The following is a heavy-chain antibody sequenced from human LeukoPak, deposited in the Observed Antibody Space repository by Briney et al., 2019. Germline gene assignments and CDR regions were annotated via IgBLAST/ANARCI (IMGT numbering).Heavy chain of an antibody. V-gene: IGHV4-39*07. CDR3: ARDGYDYVWGSYRYNYFDY. J-gene: IGHJ4*02. Sequence: SETLSLTCTVSGGSISSSSYYWGWIRQPPGKGLEWIGSIYYSGSTYYNPSLKSRVTISVDTSKNQFSLKLSSVTAADTAVYYCARDGYDYVWGSYRYNYFDYWGQGTLVTVSS. CDR2: IYYSGST. CDR1: GGSISSSSYY. D-gene: IGHD3-16*02.